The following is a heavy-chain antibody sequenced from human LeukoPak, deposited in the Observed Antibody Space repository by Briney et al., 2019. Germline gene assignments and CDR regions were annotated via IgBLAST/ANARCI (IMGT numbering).Heavy chain of an antibody. CDR1: GFTFSSYA. Sequence: GGSLRLSCAASGFTFSSYAMSWVRQAPGKGLEWVAVIWYDGSNKYYADSVKGRFTISRDNSKNTLYLQMNSLRAEDTAVYYCARDPVEMATMPDYWGQGTLVTVSS. V-gene: IGHV3-33*08. D-gene: IGHD5-24*01. CDR3: ARDPVEMATMPDY. CDR2: IWYDGSNK. J-gene: IGHJ4*02.